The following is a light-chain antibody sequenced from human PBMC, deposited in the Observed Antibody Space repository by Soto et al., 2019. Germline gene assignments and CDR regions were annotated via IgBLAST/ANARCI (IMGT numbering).Light chain of an antibody. V-gene: IGLV2-11*01. CDR2: DVS. CDR1: SSDVGGYNY. J-gene: IGLJ1*01. CDR3: CSYACGPHV. Sequence: QSVLTQPRPVSGSPGQSVAISCTGTSSDVGGYNYVSWYQQHPGKAPKVMIYDVSKRPSGVPDRFSGSKSGNTASLTISGLQAEDEADYYCCSYACGPHVFGTGTRSPS.